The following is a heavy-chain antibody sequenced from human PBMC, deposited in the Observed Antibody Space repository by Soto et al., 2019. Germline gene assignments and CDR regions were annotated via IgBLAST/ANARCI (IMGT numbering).Heavy chain of an antibody. D-gene: IGHD3-3*01. J-gene: IGHJ6*02. CDR3: ARGSEFWSGYYLYGMDV. CDR2: INSDGSST. CDR1: GFTFSSYW. V-gene: IGHV3-74*01. Sequence: GGSLRLSCAASGFTFSSYWMHWVRQAPGKGLVWVSRINSDGSSTSYADSVKGRFTISRDNAKNTLYLQMNSLRAEDTAVYYCARGSEFWSGYYLYGMDVWGQGTTVTVSS.